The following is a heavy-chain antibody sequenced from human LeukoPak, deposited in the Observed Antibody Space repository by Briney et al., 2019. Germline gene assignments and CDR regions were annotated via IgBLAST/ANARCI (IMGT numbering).Heavy chain of an antibody. Sequence: GGSLRLSCAASGFTFSSYAMSWVRQAPGKGLEWVSAISGSGGSTYYADSVKGRFTISRDNSKNTLYLQMNSLRAEDTAVYYCAKDPHDDVGYGDFHYFDYWGQGTLVTVSS. CDR1: GFTFSSYA. V-gene: IGHV3-23*01. J-gene: IGHJ4*02. CDR2: ISGSGGST. CDR3: AKDPHDDVGYGDFHYFDY. D-gene: IGHD4-17*01.